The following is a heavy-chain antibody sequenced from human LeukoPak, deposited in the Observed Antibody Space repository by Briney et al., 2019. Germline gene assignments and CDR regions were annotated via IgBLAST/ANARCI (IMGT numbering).Heavy chain of an antibody. D-gene: IGHD3-16*01. CDR2: IYPADSDT. CDR1: GYSFTTYW. CDR3: ARHLGNWFDP. V-gene: IGHV5-51*01. Sequence: GESLKISCKVSGYSFTTYWIGWVRQMPGKGLEWMGVIYPADSDTKYSPSFQGQVTMSVDKSIGTAYLQWSSLKVSDTAMYYCARHLGNWFDPWGQGTLVTVSS. J-gene: IGHJ5*02.